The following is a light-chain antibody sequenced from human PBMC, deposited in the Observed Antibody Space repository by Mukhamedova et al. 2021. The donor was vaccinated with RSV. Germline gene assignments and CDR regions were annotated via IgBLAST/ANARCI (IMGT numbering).Light chain of an antibody. CDR1: SSDVGGYNY. CDR2: DVS. V-gene: IGLV2-11*01. Sequence: VTISCTGTSSDVGGYNYVSWYQQHPGKAPKLMIYDVSKRPSGVPDRFSGSKSGNTASLTISGLQAEDEADYYCCSYAGSYTFVVF. J-gene: IGLJ2*01. CDR3: CSYAGSYTFVV.